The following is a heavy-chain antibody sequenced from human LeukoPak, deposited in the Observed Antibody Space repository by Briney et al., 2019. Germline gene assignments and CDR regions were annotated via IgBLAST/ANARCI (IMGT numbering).Heavy chain of an antibody. CDR3: VRSMATITFSFDY. D-gene: IGHD5-24*01. CDR2: ISSGSSYI. CDR1: GFTFSTCS. Sequence: GGSLRLSCAASGFTFSTCSMDWVRQAPGQGLEWVASISSGSSYIYYADSVKGRFTISRDNAKNSLYLQMNSLRAEDTAVYYCVRSMATITFSFDYWGQGTLVTVSS. V-gene: IGHV3-21*01. J-gene: IGHJ4*02.